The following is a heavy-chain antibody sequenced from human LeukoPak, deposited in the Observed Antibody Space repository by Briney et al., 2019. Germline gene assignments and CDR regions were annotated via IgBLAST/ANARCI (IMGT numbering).Heavy chain of an antibody. J-gene: IGHJ4*02. D-gene: IGHD5-12*01. V-gene: IGHV4-4*02. CDR1: GGSISSSNW. CDR2: IYHSGST. CDR3: ARCGYSGYDYDY. Sequence: SETLPLTCAVSGGSISSSNWWSWVRQPPGKGLEWIGEIYHSGSTNYNPSLKSRVTISVDKSKNQFSLKLSSVTAADTAVYYCARCGYSGYDYDYWGQGTLVTVSS.